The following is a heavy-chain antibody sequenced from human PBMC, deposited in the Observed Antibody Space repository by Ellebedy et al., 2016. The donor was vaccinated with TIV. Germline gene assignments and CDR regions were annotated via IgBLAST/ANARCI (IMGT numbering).Heavy chain of an antibody. CDR1: GFIFSSNG. Sequence: GESLKISCAASGFIFSSNGMHWVRQAPGKGLEWVAGIYYDGTNKFYVDSVKGRFTISRDNSKNTLYLQMNSLRAEDTAVYYCAREPAYYDILTGYIDSWGQGTLVTVSS. CDR2: IYYDGTNK. V-gene: IGHV3-33*01. CDR3: AREPAYYDILTGYIDS. J-gene: IGHJ4*02. D-gene: IGHD3-9*01.